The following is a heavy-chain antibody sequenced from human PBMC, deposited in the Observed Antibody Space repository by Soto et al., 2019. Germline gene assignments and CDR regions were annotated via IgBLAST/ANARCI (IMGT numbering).Heavy chain of an antibody. CDR1: GGSFSGYY. J-gene: IGHJ4*02. CDR3: VRGPSGPRLSD. D-gene: IGHD3-10*01. V-gene: IGHV4-34*01. Sequence: PSETLSLTCAVYGGSFSGYYLSWIRQPPGKGLEWIGEINHIGSPYYHPSLASRVTMSVDTSNSQFYLKVNSVTAADTAVYYCVRGPSGPRLSDWGLGTLVTVSS. CDR2: INHIGSP.